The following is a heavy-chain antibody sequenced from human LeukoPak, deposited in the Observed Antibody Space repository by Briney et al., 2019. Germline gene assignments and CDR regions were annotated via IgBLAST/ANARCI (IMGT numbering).Heavy chain of an antibody. Sequence: PGESLRLSCAASGFIFKKYWMNWVRQVPGKGLECLANIKEDGSETYYADSVKGRFTISRDNPKNLLFLQINSLRVEDTAVYYYARETPRRGETRDGYRWGQGTVVTVSS. V-gene: IGHV3-7*01. CDR3: ARETPRRGETRDGYR. CDR1: GFIFKKYW. J-gene: IGHJ4*02. D-gene: IGHD5-24*01. CDR2: IKEDGSET.